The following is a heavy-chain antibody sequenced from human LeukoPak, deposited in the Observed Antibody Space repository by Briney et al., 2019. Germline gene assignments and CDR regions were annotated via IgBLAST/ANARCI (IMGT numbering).Heavy chain of an antibody. J-gene: IGHJ4*02. CDR3: ARVSGGLARAFDY. CDR1: GGSISSGDYY. V-gene: IGHV4-30-4*01. D-gene: IGHD3/OR15-3a*01. Sequence: SQTLSLTCTVSGGSISSGDYYWSWIPPPPGKGLEWLGYIYYSGSTYYNPSLKSRVTISVDTSKNQFSLKLSSVTAADTAVYYCARVSGGLARAFDYWGQGTLVTVSS. CDR2: IYYSGST.